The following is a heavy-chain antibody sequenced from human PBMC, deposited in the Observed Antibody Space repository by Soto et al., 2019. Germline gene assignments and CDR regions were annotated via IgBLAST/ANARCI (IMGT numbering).Heavy chain of an antibody. CDR3: AKDPYSSGWAPLDY. CDR1: GFTFSSYG. CDR2: ISYDGSNK. J-gene: IGHJ4*02. D-gene: IGHD6-19*01. Sequence: GGSLRLSCAASGFTFSSYGMHWVRQAPGKGLEWVAVISYDGSNKYYADSVKGRFTISRDNSKNTLYLQMNSLRAEDTAVYYCAKDPYSSGWAPLDYWGQGTLVTVSS. V-gene: IGHV3-30*18.